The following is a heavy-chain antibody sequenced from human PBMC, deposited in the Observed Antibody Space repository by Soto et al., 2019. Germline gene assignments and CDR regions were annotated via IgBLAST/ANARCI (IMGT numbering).Heavy chain of an antibody. CDR3: ARSRITGTTPGYYYYYGMDV. V-gene: IGHV1-69*13. CDR2: IIPIFGTA. Sequence: SVKVSCKASGGTFSSYAISWVRQAPGQGLEWIGGIIPIFGTANYAQKFQGRVTITADESTSTAYMELSSLRSEDTAVYYCARSRITGTTPGYYYYYGMDVWGQGTTVTISS. J-gene: IGHJ6*02. D-gene: IGHD1-7*01. CDR1: GGTFSSYA.